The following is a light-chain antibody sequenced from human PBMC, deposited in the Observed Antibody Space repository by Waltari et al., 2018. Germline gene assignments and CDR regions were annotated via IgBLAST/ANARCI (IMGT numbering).Light chain of an antibody. J-gene: IGLJ3*02. V-gene: IGLV3-25*03. Sequence: SSDLTQPPSVSVPPGQTATITCSGDALPRQYVYWYQQKPGQAPVLLIYKDSERPSGIPERFSGSSSGTIVTLTISGVQAEDEADYYCQSADTSDTWLFGGGTKLTVL. CDR2: KDS. CDR3: QSADTSDTWL. CDR1: ALPRQY.